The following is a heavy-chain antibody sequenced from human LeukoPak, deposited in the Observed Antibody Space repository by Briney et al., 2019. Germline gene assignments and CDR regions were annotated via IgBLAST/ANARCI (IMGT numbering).Heavy chain of an antibody. V-gene: IGHV4-59*01. CDR2: IYYSGST. CDR3: ARRLSPNCSGGSCYSGAFDY. Sequence: SETLSLTCTVSGGSISSYYWSWIRQPPGKGLEWIGYIYYSGSTNYNPSLKSRVTISVDTSKNQFSLKLSSVTAADTAVYYCARRLSPNCSGGSCYSGAFDYWGQGALVTVSS. J-gene: IGHJ4*02. D-gene: IGHD2-15*01. CDR1: GGSISSYY.